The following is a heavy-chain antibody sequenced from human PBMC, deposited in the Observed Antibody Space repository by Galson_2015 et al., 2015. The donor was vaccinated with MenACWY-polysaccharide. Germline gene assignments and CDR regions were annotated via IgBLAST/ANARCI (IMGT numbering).Heavy chain of an antibody. J-gene: IGHJ4*02. CDR2: SGSGGGL. D-gene: IGHD6-13*01. V-gene: IGHV3-23*01. CDR3: AKVGPRSSWTMGIDY. CDR1: GFNFSANG. Sequence: SLRLSCAASGFNFSANGMSWVRQAPGRGLEWVSGSGSGGGLYYADSVKGRFTVSRDNSKNTLYLQMNNLRAEDTAVYYCAKVGPRSSWTMGIDYWGQGTLVTVSS.